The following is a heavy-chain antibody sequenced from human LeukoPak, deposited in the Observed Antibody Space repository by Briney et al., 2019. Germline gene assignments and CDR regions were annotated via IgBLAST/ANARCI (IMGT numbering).Heavy chain of an antibody. Sequence: GXSLRLSCAASGFTFSSYGMHWVRQAPGKGLEWVAFIRYDGSNKYYADSVKGRFTISRDDSKNTLYLQMNSLRAEDTAVYYCAKDERYYFDYWGQGTLVTVSS. CDR3: AKDERYYFDY. J-gene: IGHJ4*02. CDR1: GFTFSSYG. CDR2: IRYDGSNK. V-gene: IGHV3-30*02.